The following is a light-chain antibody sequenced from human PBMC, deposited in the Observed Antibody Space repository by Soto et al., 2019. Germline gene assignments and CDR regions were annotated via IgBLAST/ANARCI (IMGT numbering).Light chain of an antibody. CDR3: QQRSSWLLA. CDR1: QGVSSY. CDR2: DAS. V-gene: IGKV3-11*01. Sequence: EIVLTQSPATLSLSPGERATLSCRASQGVSSYLASYQQKPGQAPTLLISDASNRATGVPARFSGSGSGTDFTLTISSLEPEDFAVYYCQQRSSWLLAFGGGTKLEIK. J-gene: IGKJ4*01.